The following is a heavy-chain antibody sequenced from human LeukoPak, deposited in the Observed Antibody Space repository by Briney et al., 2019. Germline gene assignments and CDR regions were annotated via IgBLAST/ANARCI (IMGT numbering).Heavy chain of an antibody. CDR1: GGSISSGGYY. CDR3: ARDVAYCGGDCYPRHFDS. V-gene: IGHV4-31*03. J-gene: IGHJ4*02. CDR2: IYYSGST. Sequence: PSQTLSLTCTVSGGSISSGGYYWSWIRQHPGKGLEWIGYIYYSGSTYYNPSLKSRVTISIDTSKNQFSLKLSSVTAADTAVCYCARDVAYCGGDCYPRHFDSWGQGTLVTVSS. D-gene: IGHD2-21*02.